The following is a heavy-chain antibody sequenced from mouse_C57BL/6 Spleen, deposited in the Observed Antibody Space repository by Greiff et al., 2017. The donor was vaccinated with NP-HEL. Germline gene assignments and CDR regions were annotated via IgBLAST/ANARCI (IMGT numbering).Heavy chain of an antibody. CDR3: ARSSTTDYAMDY. D-gene: IGHD1-1*01. CDR2: IYPGDGDT. J-gene: IGHJ4*01. Sequence: VKLQESGAELVKPGASVKISCKASGYAFSSYWMNWVKQRPGKGLEWIGQIYPGDGDTNYNGKFKGKATLTADKSSSTAYMQLSSLTSEDSAVYFCARSSTTDYAMDYWGQGTSVTVSS. CDR1: GYAFSSYW. V-gene: IGHV1-80*01.